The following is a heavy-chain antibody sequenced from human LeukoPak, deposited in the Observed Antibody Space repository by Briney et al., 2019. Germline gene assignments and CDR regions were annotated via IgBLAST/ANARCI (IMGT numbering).Heavy chain of an antibody. CDR1: GGSISSGDDY. CDR3: ARDRPRYCSSTSCSNHAAPWFFDL. D-gene: IGHD2-2*01. J-gene: IGHJ2*01. Sequence: SETLSLTCTVSGGSISSGDDYWSWIRQPPGKGLEWIGYINYSGSTYSNPSLKSRVTTSVDTSKTQFSLRLSSVTAADTAVYHCARDRPRYCSSTSCSNHAAPWFFDLWGRGTLVTVSS. CDR2: INYSGST. V-gene: IGHV4-30-4*01.